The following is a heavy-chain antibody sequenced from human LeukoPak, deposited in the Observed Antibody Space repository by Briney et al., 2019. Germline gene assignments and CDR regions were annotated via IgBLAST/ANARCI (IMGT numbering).Heavy chain of an antibody. Sequence: GASVKVSCKASGYSFAGYHMHWVRQAPGQGLEWMGWINPSNGVTNFAQNFQGRVTMTTDTSVTTAYMDLRSLRSEDTAVYYCARGPVNPEGVTATFESWGQGTLVTVAS. CDR3: ARGPVNPEGVTATFES. CDR1: GYSFAGYH. CDR2: INPSNGVT. D-gene: IGHD3-9*01. V-gene: IGHV1-2*02. J-gene: IGHJ4*02.